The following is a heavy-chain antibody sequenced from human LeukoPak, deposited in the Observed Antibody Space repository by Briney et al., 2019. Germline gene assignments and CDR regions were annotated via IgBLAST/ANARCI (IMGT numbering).Heavy chain of an antibody. CDR1: GFTFSSYA. J-gene: IGHJ4*02. CDR2: ISYDGSNK. V-gene: IGHV3-30*01. D-gene: IGHD5-24*01. Sequence: PGRSLRLSCAASGFTFSSYAMHWVRQAPGKGLEWVAVISYDGSNKYYADSVKGRFTISRDNSKNTLYLQMNSLRAEDTAVYYCARVGGHGYNFFDYWGQGTLVTVSS. CDR3: ARVGGHGYNFFDY.